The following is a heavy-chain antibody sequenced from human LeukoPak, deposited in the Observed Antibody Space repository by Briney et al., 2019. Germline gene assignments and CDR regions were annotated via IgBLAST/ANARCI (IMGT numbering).Heavy chain of an antibody. J-gene: IGHJ4*02. D-gene: IGHD4-17*01. Sequence: GGSLRLSCAASGFTFSSYSMNWVRQAPGKGLEWVSSISSSSSYIYYADSVKGRFTISRDNAKNSLYLQMNSLRAEDTAAYYCARGTVSGYGDYSVFDYWGQGTLVTVSS. CDR2: ISSSSSYI. CDR3: ARGTVSGYGDYSVFDY. CDR1: GFTFSSYS. V-gene: IGHV3-21*01.